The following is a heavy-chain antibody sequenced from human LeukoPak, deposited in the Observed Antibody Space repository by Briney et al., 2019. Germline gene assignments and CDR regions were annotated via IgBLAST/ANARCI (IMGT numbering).Heavy chain of an antibody. CDR3: ARDRGTFGVVDS. CDR1: GFSFPSHS. D-gene: IGHD3-3*01. Sequence: GGSLRLSCAASGFSFPSHSFHWVRQSPGKGLEWVAYIGTSSSTIYQAKSVKGRFSISRDNAKNSLFLQMDSLGVEDTAVYYCARDRGTFGVVDSWGQGTLVAVSS. V-gene: IGHV3-48*04. J-gene: IGHJ4*02. CDR2: IGTSSSTI.